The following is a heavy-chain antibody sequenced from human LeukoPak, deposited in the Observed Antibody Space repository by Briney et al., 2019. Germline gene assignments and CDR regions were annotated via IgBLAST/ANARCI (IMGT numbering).Heavy chain of an antibody. CDR1: GGTFSCYA. CDR3: ARDRGYSSSRRDYYYYYMDV. CDR2: IIPIFGTA. D-gene: IGHD6-13*01. V-gene: IGHV1-69*05. J-gene: IGHJ6*03. Sequence: ASVKVSCKASGGTFSCYAISWVRQAPGQGLEWMGGIIPIFGTANYAQKFQGRVTITTDESTSTAYMELSSLRSEDTAVYYCARDRGYSSSRRDYYYYYMDVWGKGTTATVSS.